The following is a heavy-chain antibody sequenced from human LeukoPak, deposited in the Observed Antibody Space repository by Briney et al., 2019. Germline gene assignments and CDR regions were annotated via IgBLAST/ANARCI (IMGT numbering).Heavy chain of an antibody. CDR3: ARERGGAFDY. J-gene: IGHJ4*02. D-gene: IGHD3-16*01. Sequence: PGGSLRLSCAASGVTFSSYVMHWVRQAPGTGLGWVAVISYDGSNKYYADSVKGRFTISRDNSKNTLYLQMNSLRAEDTAVYYCARERGGAFDYWGQGTLVTVSS. CDR1: GVTFSSYV. V-gene: IGHV3-30-3*01. CDR2: ISYDGSNK.